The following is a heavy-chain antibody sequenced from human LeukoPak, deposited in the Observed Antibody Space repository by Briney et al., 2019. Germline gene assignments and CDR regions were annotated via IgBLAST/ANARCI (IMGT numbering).Heavy chain of an antibody. CDR1: GFTFSSYG. CDR3: ARDREFRELPPTEYFQH. Sequence: GRSLRLSCAASGFTFSSYGMHWVRQAPGKGLEWVAVIWYDGSNKYYADSVKGRFTISRDNSKNTLYLQMNSLRAEDTAVYYCARDREFRELPPTEYFQHWGQGTLVTVSS. D-gene: IGHD3-10*01. J-gene: IGHJ1*01. V-gene: IGHV3-33*01. CDR2: IWYDGSNK.